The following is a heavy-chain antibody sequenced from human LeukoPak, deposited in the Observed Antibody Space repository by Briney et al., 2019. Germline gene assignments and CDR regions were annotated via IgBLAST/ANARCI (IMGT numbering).Heavy chain of an antibody. Sequence: SETLSLTCAVSGGSISSGGYSWSWIRQPPGKGLEWTGYIYHSGNTYYNPSLKSRVAISVDRSKNQFSLKLSSVTAADTAVYYCARVFDSGRFYYYIDVWGKGTTVTVSS. CDR3: ARVFDSGRFYYYIDV. CDR2: IYHSGNT. V-gene: IGHV4-30-2*01. D-gene: IGHD3-10*01. CDR1: GGSISSGGYS. J-gene: IGHJ6*03.